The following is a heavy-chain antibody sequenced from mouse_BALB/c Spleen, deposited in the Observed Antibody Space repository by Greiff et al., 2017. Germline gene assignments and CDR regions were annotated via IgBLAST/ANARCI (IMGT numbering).Heavy chain of an antibody. CDR2: ISSGSSTI. CDR3: ARCTTVVARAMDY. D-gene: IGHD1-1*01. V-gene: IGHV5-17*02. CDR1: GFTFSSFG. Sequence: EVNVVESGGGLVQPGGSRKLSCAASGFTFSSFGMHWVRQAPEKGLEWVAYISSGSSTIYYADTVKGRFTISRDNPKNTLFLQMTSLRSEDTAMYYCARCTTVVARAMDYWGQGTSVTVSS. J-gene: IGHJ4*01.